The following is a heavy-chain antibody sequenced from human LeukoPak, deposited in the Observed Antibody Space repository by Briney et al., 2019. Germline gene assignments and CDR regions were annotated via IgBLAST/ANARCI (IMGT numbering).Heavy chain of an antibody. J-gene: IGHJ3*02. CDR2: INPIGGRA. Sequence: ASVKVSCKASGYTFTSYYMHWVRQAPGQGREWMGIINPIGGRANYAQKFQGRVTITTDTSTNTAYMELSSLRSEDTAVYYCVRDLQSDYYDSSGYYYDDVFDMWGQGTVVSVSS. CDR3: VRDLQSDYYDSSGYYYDDVFDM. V-gene: IGHV1-46*01. CDR1: GYTFTSYY. D-gene: IGHD3-22*01.